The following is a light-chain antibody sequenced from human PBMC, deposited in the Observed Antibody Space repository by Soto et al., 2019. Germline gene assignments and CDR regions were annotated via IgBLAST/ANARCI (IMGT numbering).Light chain of an antibody. CDR2: DSS. V-gene: IGKV3-20*01. Sequence: EIVLTQSPGTLSLSPGERATLSCRASQTINNYVAWYQQKPGQAPRVLIYDSSIRATGVPDRFSGSGSGTDFTLTISRLEPEDFAMYYCQQYVDSPETFGGGTKVDIK. CDR3: QQYVDSPET. CDR1: QTINNY. J-gene: IGKJ4*01.